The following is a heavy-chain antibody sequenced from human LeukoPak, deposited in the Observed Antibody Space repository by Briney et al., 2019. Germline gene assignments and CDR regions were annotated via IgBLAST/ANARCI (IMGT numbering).Heavy chain of an antibody. D-gene: IGHD3-22*01. J-gene: IGHJ4*02. CDR2: IKQDGSEK. Sequence: PGRSLRLSCAASGFTFTGYWMSWVRQAPGKGVEWVANIKQDGSEKYYVDSVKGRFTISRDNAKNSLSLQMNRLRAEDTAVYYCARNGDYDGRGFYYFFDSWGRGTLVTVSS. CDR1: GFTFTGYW. V-gene: IGHV3-7*04. CDR3: ARNGDYDGRGFYYFFDS.